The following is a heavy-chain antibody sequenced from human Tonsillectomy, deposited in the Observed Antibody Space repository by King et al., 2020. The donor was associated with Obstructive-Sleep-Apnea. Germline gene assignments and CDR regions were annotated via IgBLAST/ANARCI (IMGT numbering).Heavy chain of an antibody. J-gene: IGHJ5*02. V-gene: IGHV4-39*07. Sequence: LQLQESGPGLVKPSETLSLTCTVSGDSISSNNYYWGWIRQPPGKGLEWIGTIYYSGRTDYNPSLKSRVTISVDTSKNQFSLRLSSVTAADTAVYYCAREGATGSNWFDPWGQGTLVTVSP. CDR2: IYYSGRT. CDR1: GDSISSNNYY. D-gene: IGHD1-1*01. CDR3: AREGATGSNWFDP.